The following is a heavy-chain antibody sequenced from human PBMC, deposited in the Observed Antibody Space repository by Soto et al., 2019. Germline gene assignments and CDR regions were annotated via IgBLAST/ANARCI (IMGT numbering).Heavy chain of an antibody. CDR3: GRGGYYDNSWGKLSHYGLDV. Sequence: QVQLAQSANEVKKPGASVRVSCKAAGYTFIRYGIAWVRQAPGQGLEWMGWISPYNDYTVYAQKFQGRVSMTADTSTRTVYMNLRGLKSADTAVYYCGRGGYYDNSWGKLSHYGLDVWGQGTSVSVSS. CDR1: GYTFIRYG. J-gene: IGHJ6*02. V-gene: IGHV1-18*01. D-gene: IGHD3-16*01. CDR2: ISPYNDYT.